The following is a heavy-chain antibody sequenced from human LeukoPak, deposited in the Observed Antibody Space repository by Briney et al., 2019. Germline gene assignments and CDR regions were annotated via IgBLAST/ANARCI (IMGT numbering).Heavy chain of an antibody. D-gene: IGHD3-22*01. CDR1: GGTFSSYA. Sequence: VASVKVSCKASGGTFSSYAISWVRQAPGQGLEWMGGIIPIFGTANYAQKFQGRVTITTDESTSTAYMELSSLRSEDTAVYYCARGYYYDSSGYYGFDYWGQGTLVTVSS. V-gene: IGHV1-69*05. CDR3: ARGYYYDSSGYYGFDY. CDR2: IIPIFGTA. J-gene: IGHJ4*02.